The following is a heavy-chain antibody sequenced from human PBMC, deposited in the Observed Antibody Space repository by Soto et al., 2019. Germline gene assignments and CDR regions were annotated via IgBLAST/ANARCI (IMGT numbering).Heavy chain of an antibody. D-gene: IGHD5-18*01. V-gene: IGHV4-59*01. CDR1: GGSISSYY. CDR3: ARGYSYGYEGFDAFDI. J-gene: IGHJ3*02. Sequence: QVQLQESGPGLVKPSETLSLTCTVSGGSISSYYWSWIRQPPGKGLEWIGYIYYSGSTNYNPSLKSLVTISVDTSKNQFSLKLSSVTAADTAVYYCARGYSYGYEGFDAFDIWGQGTMVTVSS. CDR2: IYYSGST.